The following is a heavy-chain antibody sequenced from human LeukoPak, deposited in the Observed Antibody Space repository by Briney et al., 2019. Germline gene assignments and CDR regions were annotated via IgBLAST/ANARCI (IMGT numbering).Heavy chain of an antibody. D-gene: IGHD3-22*01. CDR3: ANTRGDTLMNMIFDY. J-gene: IGHJ4*02. Sequence: PGGSLRLSCAASRFTFSIYAMSWVRQAPGKGLEWVSAITGSGGSTWYADSVKGRFTIFRDNSKNTLYLQMNSLRAEDTAVYYCANTRGDTLMNMIFDYWGQGTLVTVSS. CDR2: ITGSGGST. CDR1: RFTFSIYA. V-gene: IGHV3-23*01.